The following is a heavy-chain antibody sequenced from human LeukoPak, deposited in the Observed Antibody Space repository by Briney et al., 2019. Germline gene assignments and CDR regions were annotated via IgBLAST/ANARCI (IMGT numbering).Heavy chain of an antibody. V-gene: IGHV4-59*01. CDR3: ARDYGYSYGLGFAY. CDR2: IYYSGST. Sequence: SETLSLTCTVSGGSISSYYWSWIRQPPGKGLEWIGYIYYSGSTNYNPSLKSRVTISVDTPKNQFSLKLSSVTAADTAVYYCARDYGYSYGLGFAYWGQGTLVTVSS. D-gene: IGHD5-18*01. CDR1: GGSISSYY. J-gene: IGHJ4*02.